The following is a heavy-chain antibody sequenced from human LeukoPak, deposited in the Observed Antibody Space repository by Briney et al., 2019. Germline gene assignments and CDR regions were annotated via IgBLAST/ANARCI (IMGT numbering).Heavy chain of an antibody. J-gene: IGHJ4*02. V-gene: IGHV1-2*02. D-gene: IGHD3-16*02. CDR3: ARGGNDYVWGSYRYSIDY. CDR1: GYSFTSHY. Sequence: ASVKVSCKASGYSFTSHYMHWVRQAPGQGLEWMGWINPNSGGTNYAQKFQGRVTMTRDTSISTAYMELSRLRSDDTAVYYCARGGNDYVWGSYRYSIDYWGQGTLVTVSS. CDR2: INPNSGGT.